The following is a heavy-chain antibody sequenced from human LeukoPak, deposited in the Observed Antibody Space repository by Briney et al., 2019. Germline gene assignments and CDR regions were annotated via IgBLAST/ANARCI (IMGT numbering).Heavy chain of an antibody. D-gene: IGHD2-15*01. CDR3: ARWWSGVRTFDDAFDI. Sequence: GASVTVSCKAXGYTFTSYDINWVRQATGQGLEWMGWMNPNSGDTGYAQKFQGRVTMTRNTSISTAYMELSSLRSEDTAVYYCARWWSGVRTFDDAFDIWGQGTMVXV. CDR1: GYTFTSYD. J-gene: IGHJ3*02. CDR2: MNPNSGDT. V-gene: IGHV1-8*01.